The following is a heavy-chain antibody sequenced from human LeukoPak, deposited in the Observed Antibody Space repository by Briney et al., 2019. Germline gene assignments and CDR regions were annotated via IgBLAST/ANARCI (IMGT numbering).Heavy chain of an antibody. V-gene: IGHV3-30-3*01. CDR1: GFTFSSYA. CDR2: ISNDGSNK. J-gene: IGHJ4*02. Sequence: QTGGSLRLSCAASGFTFSSYAMHWVRQAPGKGLEWVAVISNDGSNKYYADSVKGRFTISRDNSKNTLYLQMNSLRAEDTAVYYCARGPLSWAGYFDYWGQGTLVTVSS. D-gene: IGHD6-19*01. CDR3: ARGPLSWAGYFDY.